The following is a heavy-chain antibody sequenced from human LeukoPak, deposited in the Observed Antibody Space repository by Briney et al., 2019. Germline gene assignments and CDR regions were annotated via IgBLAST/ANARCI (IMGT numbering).Heavy chain of an antibody. D-gene: IGHD4-11*01. CDR2: INPNSGGT. J-gene: IGHJ6*02. CDR1: GYTFTGYY. V-gene: IGHV1-2*04. CDR3: AREDSNPKYYYYYGMDV. Sequence: GASVKVSCKASGYTFTGYYMNWVRQAPGQGLEWMGRINPNSGGTKYAQKFQGWVTMTRDTSINTAYMELSRLRSDDTAVYYCAREDSNPKYYYYYGMDVWGQGTTVTVSS.